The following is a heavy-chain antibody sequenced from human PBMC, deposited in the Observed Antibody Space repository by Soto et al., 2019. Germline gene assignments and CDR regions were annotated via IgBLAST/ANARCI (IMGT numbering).Heavy chain of an antibody. CDR1: GGSISSGGYY. D-gene: IGHD3-10*01. J-gene: IGHJ4*02. CDR3: ARVDRYYYGSEVFDY. V-gene: IGHV4-31*03. CDR2: IYYSGST. Sequence: QVQLQESGPGLVKPSQTLSLTCTVSGGSISSGGYYWSWIRHHPGKGLEWIGYIYYSGSTYYNPSLKSRVTISVDTSKNQFSLKLSSVTAADTAVYYCARVDRYYYGSEVFDYWGQGTLVTVSS.